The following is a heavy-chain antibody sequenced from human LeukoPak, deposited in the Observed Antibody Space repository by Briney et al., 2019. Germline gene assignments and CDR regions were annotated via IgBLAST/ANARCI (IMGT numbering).Heavy chain of an antibody. D-gene: IGHD3-22*01. V-gene: IGHV3-21*01. Sequence: GGSLRLSCAASEFTFSSFTMNWVRQAPGKGLEWVSSISRSSSYIYYADSVKGRFTISRDNGKNSLYLQMNSLRAEDTAVYYCARDHYYDSSGNYYGGYYFDYWGQGTLVTVSS. CDR1: EFTFSSFT. CDR2: ISRSSSYI. J-gene: IGHJ4*02. CDR3: ARDHYYDSSGNYYGGYYFDY.